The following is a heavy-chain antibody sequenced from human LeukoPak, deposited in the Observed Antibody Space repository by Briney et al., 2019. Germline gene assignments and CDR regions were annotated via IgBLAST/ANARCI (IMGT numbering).Heavy chain of an antibody. CDR3: ASDTMGSAIFDY. CDR1: GYIFTSYD. J-gene: IGHJ4*02. D-gene: IGHD1-26*01. CDR2: MNPNSGNT. V-gene: IGHV1-8*01. Sequence: GASVKVSCKASGYIFTSYDINWVRQATGQGLEWMGWMNPNSGNTGDAQKFQGRVTMTRNTSISTAYMELSSLRSEDTAVYYCASDTMGSAIFDYWGQGTLVTVSS.